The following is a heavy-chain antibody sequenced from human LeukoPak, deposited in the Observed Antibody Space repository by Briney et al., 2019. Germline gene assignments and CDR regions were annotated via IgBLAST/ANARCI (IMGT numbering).Heavy chain of an antibody. CDR2: INAGNGNT. D-gene: IGHD2-2*01. CDR3: ARGMLRLGYCSSTSCFPFDY. V-gene: IGHV1-3*01. CDR1: GYTFTSYY. Sequence: SMKVSCKASGYTFTSYYMHWVRQAPGQRLEWMGWINAGNGNTKYSQKFQGRVTITRDTSASTAYMELSSLRSEDTAVYYCARGMLRLGYCSSTSCFPFDYWGQGTLVTVSS. J-gene: IGHJ4*02.